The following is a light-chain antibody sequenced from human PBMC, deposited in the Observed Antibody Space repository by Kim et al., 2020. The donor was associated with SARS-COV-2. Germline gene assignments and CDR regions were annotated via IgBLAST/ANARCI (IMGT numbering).Light chain of an antibody. CDR1: TGKVGEHG. CDR2: TTD. Sequence: QAGPHTCTATTGKVGEHGAAWLQQRQSQPPKLLSYTTDSRPSAISARFAATRSGNTAFLTITGLQPEDESDYYCSAWDSSLSAGVFGGGTQLTVL. J-gene: IGLJ3*02. CDR3: SAWDSSLSAGV. V-gene: IGLV10-54*04.